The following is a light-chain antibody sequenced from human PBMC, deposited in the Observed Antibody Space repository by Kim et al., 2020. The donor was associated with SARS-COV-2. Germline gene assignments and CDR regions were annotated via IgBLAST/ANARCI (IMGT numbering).Light chain of an antibody. J-gene: IGLJ2*01. CDR2: GKN. CDR1: ILRSYY. Sequence: VALGHTVRITCQGDILRSYYATWYQQKPGQAPIVVIYGKNNRPSGIPDRFSGSSSGDTASLTITGTQAGDEADYYCNSRGSNDNVLFGGGTQLTVL. CDR3: NSRGSNDNVL. V-gene: IGLV3-19*01.